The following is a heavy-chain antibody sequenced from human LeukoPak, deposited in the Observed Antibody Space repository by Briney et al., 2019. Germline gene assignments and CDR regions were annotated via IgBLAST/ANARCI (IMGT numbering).Heavy chain of an antibody. Sequence: GGSLRLSCAASGFTVSSNHMSWVRQAAGKGMEWVSVIYSGGSTYYADSVKGRFTISRDNSKNTLYLQMNSLRAEDTAVYYCARDPSPAMVPPARYYGMDVWGQGTTVTVSS. CDR3: ARDPSPAMVPPARYYGMDV. J-gene: IGHJ6*02. CDR2: IYSGGST. CDR1: GFTVSSNH. V-gene: IGHV3-66*01. D-gene: IGHD3-10*01.